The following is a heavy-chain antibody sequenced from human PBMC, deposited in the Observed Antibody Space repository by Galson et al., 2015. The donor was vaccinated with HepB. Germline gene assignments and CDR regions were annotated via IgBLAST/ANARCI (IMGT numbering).Heavy chain of an antibody. D-gene: IGHD3/OR15-3a*01. V-gene: IGHV3-21*01. CDR1: GFTFSSYS. CDR3: ARDPGGMIFYFQH. J-gene: IGHJ1*01. Sequence: SLRLSCAASGFTFSSYSMNWVRQAPGKGLEWVSSISSSSSYIYYADSVKGRFTISRDNAKNSLYLQMNSLRAEDTAVYYCARDPGGMIFYFQHWGQGTLVTVSS. CDR2: ISSSSSYI.